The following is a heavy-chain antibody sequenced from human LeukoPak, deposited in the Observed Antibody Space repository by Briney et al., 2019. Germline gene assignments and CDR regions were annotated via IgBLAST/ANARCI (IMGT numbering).Heavy chain of an antibody. V-gene: IGHV3-30*18. D-gene: IGHD6-19*01. Sequence: GRSLRLSCAASGFTFSTFPMHWVRQAPGKGLEWVAVISYDGSNKYYPDSVKGRFTISRDNSKNTLYLQMNSLRAKDTAVYYCAKSYDSGWYVSDYWGQGTLVTVSS. CDR1: GFTFSTFP. CDR2: ISYDGSNK. CDR3: AKSYDSGWYVSDY. J-gene: IGHJ4*02.